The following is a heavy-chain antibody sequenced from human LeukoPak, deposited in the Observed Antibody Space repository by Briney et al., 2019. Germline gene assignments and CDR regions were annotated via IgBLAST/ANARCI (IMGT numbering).Heavy chain of an antibody. D-gene: IGHD3-22*01. CDR1: GYSFTSYC. J-gene: IGHJ4*02. CDR3: AVGGITMIGEFDE. V-gene: IGHV5-51*01. CDR2: IYPGNSDT. Sequence: AESLKISCRGSGYSFTSYCICCVLQMPRKGLQWMVIIYPGNSDTSYSPSFQGQVTISADKSISTAYLQWSSLKASDTAMYYCAVGGITMIGEFDEWGKGSLVTVSS.